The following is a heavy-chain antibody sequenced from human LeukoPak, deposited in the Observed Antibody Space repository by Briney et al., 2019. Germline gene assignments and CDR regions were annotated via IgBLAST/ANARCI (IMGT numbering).Heavy chain of an antibody. CDR2: INPNSGGT. V-gene: IGHV1-2*02. CDR3: ARDRIAARPSNWFDP. CDR1: GYTFTDYY. D-gene: IGHD6-6*01. J-gene: IGHJ5*02. Sequence: ASVKVSCKTSGYTFTDYYMQWVRQAPGQGLEWMGWINPNSGGTNYAQKFQGRVTVTTDTSISTVYMELSRLRSDDTAVYYCARDRIAARPSNWFDPWGQGTLVTVSS.